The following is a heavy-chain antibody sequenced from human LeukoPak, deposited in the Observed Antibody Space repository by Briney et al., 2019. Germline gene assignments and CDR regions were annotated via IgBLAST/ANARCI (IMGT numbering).Heavy chain of an antibody. V-gene: IGHV4-39*02. D-gene: IGHD5-18*01. J-gene: IGHJ4*02. Sequence: SETLSLTCTVSGGSISSSSYDWGWIRQPPGKGLEWIGSIYYSGSTYYNPSLKSRVTISVDTSKNQFSLKLSSVTAADTAVYYCAKDWGYTTMVSYYFDYWGQGALVTVSS. CDR2: IYYSGST. CDR1: GGSISSSSYD. CDR3: AKDWGYTTMVSYYFDY.